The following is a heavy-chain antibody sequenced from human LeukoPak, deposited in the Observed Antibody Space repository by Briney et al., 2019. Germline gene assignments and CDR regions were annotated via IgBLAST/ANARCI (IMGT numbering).Heavy chain of an antibody. Sequence: PGGSLRLSCAASGFTFSSYAMSWVRQAPGKGLERVSTISASGGSTYYADSVKGRFSISRDNSKNTLYVQMTSLRPDDTADYYCAKVPDGSPRGYWYFDLWGRGTLVTVSS. CDR1: GFTFSSYA. V-gene: IGHV3-23*01. CDR2: ISASGGST. CDR3: AKVPDGSPRGYWYFDL. D-gene: IGHD5-24*01. J-gene: IGHJ2*01.